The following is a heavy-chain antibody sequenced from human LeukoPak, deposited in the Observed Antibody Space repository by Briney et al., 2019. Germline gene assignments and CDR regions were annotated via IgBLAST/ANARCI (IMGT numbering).Heavy chain of an antibody. CDR1: GITFNTYA. J-gene: IGHJ4*02. CDR3: ARDISGGGNDY. D-gene: IGHD5-12*01. V-gene: IGHV3-30-3*01. CDR2: ISYDGSIK. Sequence: GGSLRLSCAASGITFNTYAMHWVRQAPGKGLEWVAVISYDGSIKQYAGSVEGRFTVSRDNSKNTLYLQMDSLRAEDTAVYYCARDISGGGNDYWVQGTLVTVSS.